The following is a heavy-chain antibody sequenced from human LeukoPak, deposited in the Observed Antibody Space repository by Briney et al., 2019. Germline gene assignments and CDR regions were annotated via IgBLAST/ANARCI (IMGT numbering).Heavy chain of an antibody. Sequence: GGSLRLSCAASGFTFSSYEMNWVRQAPGKGLEWVSYISSSGSTIYYADSVKGRFTISRDNAKNSLYLQMNSLRAEDTAVYYCAREGETWIQLWEFDYWGQGTLVTVSS. D-gene: IGHD5-18*01. CDR2: ISSSGSTI. CDR1: GFTFSSYE. V-gene: IGHV3-48*03. J-gene: IGHJ4*02. CDR3: AREGETWIQLWEFDY.